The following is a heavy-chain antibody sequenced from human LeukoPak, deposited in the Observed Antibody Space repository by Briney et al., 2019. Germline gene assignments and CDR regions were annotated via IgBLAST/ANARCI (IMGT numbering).Heavy chain of an antibody. CDR3: AKQGGYSGYYFHY. CDR2: ISGSGDIT. CDR1: GFTFSSYA. D-gene: IGHD5-12*01. J-gene: IGHJ4*02. V-gene: IGHV3-23*01. Sequence: GGSLRLSCAASGFTFSSYAMSWVRQAPGKGLEWVSTISGSGDITNYADSVKGRFTISRDNSKNTLYLQMNSLRAEDTAVYYCAKQGGYSGYYFHYWGQGTLVTVSS.